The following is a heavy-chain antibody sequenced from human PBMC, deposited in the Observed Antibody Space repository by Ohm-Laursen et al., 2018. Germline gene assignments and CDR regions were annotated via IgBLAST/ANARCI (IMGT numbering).Heavy chain of an antibody. CDR1: GDIFSSYA. J-gene: IGHJ4*02. D-gene: IGHD2-15*01. CDR3: VRGCLGGSCYTFDY. Sequence: GSSVKVSCKASGDIFSSYAIHWVRQAPGQGLEYLGGIIPILGTPDYAQSFQGRVTITTDDSTSTAYMELSSLRSEDTAIYYCVRGCLGGSCYTFDYWGQGTLLTVSS. V-gene: IGHV1-69*05. CDR2: IIPILGTP.